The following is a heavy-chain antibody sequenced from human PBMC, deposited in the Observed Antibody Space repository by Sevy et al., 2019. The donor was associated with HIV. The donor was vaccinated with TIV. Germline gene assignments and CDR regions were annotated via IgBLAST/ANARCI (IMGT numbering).Heavy chain of an antibody. CDR2: ISYDGDNK. J-gene: IGHJ4*02. CDR3: ARGRPYYDFTWLDH. D-gene: IGHD3-3*01. V-gene: IGHV3-30-3*02. CDR1: GFAVSGFA. Sequence: GGSLRLSCASSGFAVSGFAVHWVRQAPGKGLECVSLISYDGDNKYYADSVKGRFKNSRDNSKNTVYLQMNSLRPDDTAIYYCARGRPYYDFTWLDHWDKGTLVTVSS.